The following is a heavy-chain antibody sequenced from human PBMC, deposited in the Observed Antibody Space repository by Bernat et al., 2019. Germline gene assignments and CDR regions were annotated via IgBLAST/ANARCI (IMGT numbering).Heavy chain of an antibody. CDR3: ARHAVCSGGSCYAIPGFDP. V-gene: IGHV4-39*01. J-gene: IGHJ5*02. Sequence: QLQLQESGPGLVKPSETLSLTCTVSGGSISSSSYYWGWIRQPPGKGLEWIGSIYYSGSTYYNPSLKSRVTISVDTSKNQFSLKLSSVTAADTAVYYCARHAVCSGGSCYAIPGFDPWAQGTLVPVSS. CDR2: IYYSGST. D-gene: IGHD2-15*01. CDR1: GGSISSSSYY.